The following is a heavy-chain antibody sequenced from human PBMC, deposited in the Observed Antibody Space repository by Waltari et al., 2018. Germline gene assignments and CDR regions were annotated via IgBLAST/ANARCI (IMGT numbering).Heavy chain of an antibody. D-gene: IGHD3-22*01. Sequence: QVQLVQSGAEVKKPGSSVKVSCKASGGTFRSYAIRWVRQAPGQGLEWRGVYVPVLCTANSPRKFQGRGTITADKSTRTAYLELGSLGSEDTAVYYGARDRGDSIFDYWGQGTLVTVSS. CDR3: ARDRGDSIFDY. CDR1: GGTFRSYA. V-gene: IGHV1-69*10. J-gene: IGHJ4*02. CDR2: YVPVLCTA.